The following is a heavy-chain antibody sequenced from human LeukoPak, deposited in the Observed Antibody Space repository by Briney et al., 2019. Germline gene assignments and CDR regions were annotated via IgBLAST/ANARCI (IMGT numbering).Heavy chain of an antibody. D-gene: IGHD1-26*01. Sequence: ASVKVSCKASGYIFTSYGISWVRQAPGQGLEWMGWISAYNGNTNYAQKLQGRVTMTTDTSTSTAYMELRSLRSDDTAVYYCARDAEWELRAADLAYWGQGTLVTVSS. CDR2: ISAYNGNT. J-gene: IGHJ4*02. CDR3: ARDAEWELRAADLAY. CDR1: GYIFTSYG. V-gene: IGHV1-18*01.